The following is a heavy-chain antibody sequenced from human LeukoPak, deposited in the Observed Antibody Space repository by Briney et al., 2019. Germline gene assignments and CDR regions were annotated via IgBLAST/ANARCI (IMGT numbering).Heavy chain of an antibody. J-gene: IGHJ3*02. CDR1: GFTFSSYS. V-gene: IGHV3-21*01. CDR2: ITSSSSYI. CDR3: ARGATDAFDI. Sequence: GSLRLSCAASGFTFSSYSMNWVRQAPGKGLEWVSSITSSSSYIYYADSVKGRFTISRDNAKNSLYLQMNSLRAEDTAVYYCARGATDAFDIWGQGTMVTVSS. D-gene: IGHD5-12*01.